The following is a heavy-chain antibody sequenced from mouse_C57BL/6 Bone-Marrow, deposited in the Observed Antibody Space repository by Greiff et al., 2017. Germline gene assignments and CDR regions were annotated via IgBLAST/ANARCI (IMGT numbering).Heavy chain of an antibody. D-gene: IGHD2-3*01. CDR1: GFTFSDYG. CDR2: ISSGSSTI. CDR3: ARDDGYYVRYFDV. Sequence: EVQVVESGGGLVKPGGSLKLSCAASGFTFSDYGMHWVRQAPEKGLEWVAYISSGSSTIYYADPVKGRFNISRDNAKNTLFLQMTSLRSEDTAMYYCARDDGYYVRYFDVWGTGTTVTVSS. V-gene: IGHV5-17*01. J-gene: IGHJ1*03.